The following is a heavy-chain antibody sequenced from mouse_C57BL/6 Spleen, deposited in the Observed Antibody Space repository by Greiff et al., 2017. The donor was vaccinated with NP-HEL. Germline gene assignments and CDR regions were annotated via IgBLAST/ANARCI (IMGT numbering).Heavy chain of an antibody. CDR2: IYPSDSET. Sequence: QVQLKQPGAELVRPGSSVKLSCKASGYTFTSYWMDWVKQRPGQGLEWIGNIYPSDSETHYNQKFKDKATLTVDKSSSTAYMQLSSLTSEDSAVYYCAREGGYDGYFDYWGQGTTLTVSS. CDR3: AREGGYDGYFDY. V-gene: IGHV1-61*01. J-gene: IGHJ2*01. CDR1: GYTFTSYW. D-gene: IGHD2-2*01.